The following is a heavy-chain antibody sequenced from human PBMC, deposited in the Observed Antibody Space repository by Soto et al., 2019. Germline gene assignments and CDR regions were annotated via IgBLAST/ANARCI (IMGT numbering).Heavy chain of an antibody. Sequence: ASVKVSCKASGYTFTSYAMHWVRQAPGQRLEWMGWINAGNGNTKYAQKLQGRVTMTTDTSTSTAYMELRSLRSDDTAVYYCARDRTRQFGELLPPWGQGTLVTVSS. D-gene: IGHD3-10*01. J-gene: IGHJ5*02. CDR2: INAGNGNT. V-gene: IGHV1-3*01. CDR1: GYTFTSYA. CDR3: ARDRTRQFGELLPP.